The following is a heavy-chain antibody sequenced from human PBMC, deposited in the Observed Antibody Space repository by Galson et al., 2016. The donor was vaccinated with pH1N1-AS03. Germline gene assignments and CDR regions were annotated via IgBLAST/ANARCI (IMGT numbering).Heavy chain of an antibody. D-gene: IGHD3-16*01. CDR2: VDHSGII. CDR1: GGTFSGFF. CDR3: ARLLGKAFPRLGRNFGMDV. J-gene: IGHJ6*02. V-gene: IGHV4-34*01. Sequence: ETLSLTCDVLGGTFSGFFWNWVRQSSGKELEWIGEVDHSGIITYNPSLRSRLNISLDTSSRQFSLKLTSVTAADTAVYFCARLLGKAFPRLGRNFGMDVWGQGTTVTVSS.